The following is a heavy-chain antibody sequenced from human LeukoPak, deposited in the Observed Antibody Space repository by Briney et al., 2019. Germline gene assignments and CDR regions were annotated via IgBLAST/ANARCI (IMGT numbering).Heavy chain of an antibody. J-gene: IGHJ4*02. CDR1: GFTFSSYA. Sequence: QPGGSLRLSCAASGFTFSSYAMSWVRQAPGKGLEWVSAISGSGGSTYYADSVKGRFTISRDNSKNTLYLQMNSLRAEDTAVYYCAKTEYYDILTGYSSGVAVGYWGQGTLVTVSS. CDR2: ISGSGGST. D-gene: IGHD3-9*01. CDR3: AKTEYYDILTGYSSGVAVGY. V-gene: IGHV3-23*01.